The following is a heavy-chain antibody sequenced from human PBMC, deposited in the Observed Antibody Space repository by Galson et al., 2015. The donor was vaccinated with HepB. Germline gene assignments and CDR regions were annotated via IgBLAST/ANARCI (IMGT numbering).Heavy chain of an antibody. CDR1: GYSFTNYW. CDR2: IYPSDSDT. D-gene: IGHD5-18*01. V-gene: IGHV5-51*01. CDR3: ARHLSRYSYGYDYYYGMDV. Sequence: QSGAEVKKPGESLKISCKGSGYSFTNYWIGWVRQMPGRGLEWMGIIYPSDSDTRYSPSFQGRVTISADKSISTAYLQWSNLKASDTAMYYCARHLSRYSYGYDYYYGMDVWGQGTTVTVSS. J-gene: IGHJ6*02.